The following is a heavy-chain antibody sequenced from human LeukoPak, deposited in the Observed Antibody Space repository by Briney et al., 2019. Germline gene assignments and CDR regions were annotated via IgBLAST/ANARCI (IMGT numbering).Heavy chain of an antibody. CDR2: IWYDGSNK. J-gene: IGHJ6*02. CDR1: GFTFSSYG. D-gene: IGHD3-22*01. CDR3: ARDLYYDSSGYYYSPYGMDV. Sequence: PGGSLRLSYAASGFTFSSYGMHWVRQAPGKGLEWVAVIWYDGSNKYYADSVKGRFTISRDNSKNTLYLQMNSLRAEDTAVYYCARDLYYDSSGYYYSPYGMDVWGQGPTVTVSS. V-gene: IGHV3-33*01.